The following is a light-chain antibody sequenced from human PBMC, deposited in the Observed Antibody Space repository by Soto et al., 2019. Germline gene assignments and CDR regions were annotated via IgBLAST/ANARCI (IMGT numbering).Light chain of an antibody. V-gene: IGLV1-47*01. Sequence: QSVLTQPPSASGTPGQRVTISCSGSSSNIGSNYVYWYQQLPGTAPKLLIYRNNQRPSGVPDRFSGSKSGTSASLAISGLPSEDEADYYCAAWDDSLSAHVVFGGGTQLTVL. CDR2: RNN. J-gene: IGLJ2*01. CDR3: AAWDDSLSAHVV. CDR1: SSNIGSNY.